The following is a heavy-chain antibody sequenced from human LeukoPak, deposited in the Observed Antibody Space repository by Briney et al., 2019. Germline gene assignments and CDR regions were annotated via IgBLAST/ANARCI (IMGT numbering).Heavy chain of an antibody. D-gene: IGHD3-22*01. CDR1: GYTFTSYG. CDR2: ISGNNGNT. Sequence: GASVKVSCKASGYTFTSYGITWVRQAPGQGLEWMGWISGNNGNTNYAQKFQGRVTMTTDTSTSTAYMELRSLRSDDTAVYYCARTPALIVVVVDYWGQGTLATVSS. V-gene: IGHV1-18*01. CDR3: ARTPALIVVVVDY. J-gene: IGHJ4*02.